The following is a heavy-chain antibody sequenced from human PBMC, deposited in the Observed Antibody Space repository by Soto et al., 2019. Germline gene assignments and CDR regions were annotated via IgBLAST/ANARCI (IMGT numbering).Heavy chain of an antibody. Sequence: ASETLSLTCAVSGYSISSGYYWGWIRQPPGKGLEWIGSIYHSGSTYYNPSLKSRVTISVDTSKNQFSLKLSSVTAADTAVYYCARDSNSGIAAAGTVDYWGQGTLVTVSS. CDR2: IYHSGST. CDR3: ARDSNSGIAAAGTVDY. CDR1: GYSISSGYY. J-gene: IGHJ4*02. V-gene: IGHV4-38-2*02. D-gene: IGHD6-13*01.